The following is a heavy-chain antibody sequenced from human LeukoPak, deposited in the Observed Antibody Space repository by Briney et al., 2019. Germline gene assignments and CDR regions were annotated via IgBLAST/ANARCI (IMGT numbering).Heavy chain of an antibody. Sequence: ASVKVSCKGSGYSFTSYWIGWVRQMPGKGLEWMGIIYPGDSDTRYSPSFQGQVTISADTSISTAYLQWSSLKASDTAMYYCARRIDYGDYYYFDYWGQGTLVTVSS. CDR2: IYPGDSDT. CDR1: GYSFTSYW. V-gene: IGHV5-51*01. CDR3: ARRIDYGDYYYFDY. J-gene: IGHJ4*02. D-gene: IGHD4-17*01.